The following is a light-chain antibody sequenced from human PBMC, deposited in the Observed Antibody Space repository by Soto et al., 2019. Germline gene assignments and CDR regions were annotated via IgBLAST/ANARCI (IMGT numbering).Light chain of an antibody. CDR3: LQHNSYPIT. V-gene: IGKV1-17*03. Sequence: DIQMTQSPSAMSASVGDRVTISCRASQGINNHLVWFQQRPGQVPKRLIFATYNLQSGVPSRFSGSGSGTEFTLTISGLQPEDFAVYYCLQHNSYPITLGQGTRLEI. CDR2: ATY. J-gene: IGKJ5*01. CDR1: QGINNH.